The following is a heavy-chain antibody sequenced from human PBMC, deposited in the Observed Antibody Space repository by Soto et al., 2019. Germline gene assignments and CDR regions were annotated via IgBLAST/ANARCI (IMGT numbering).Heavy chain of an antibody. J-gene: IGHJ5*02. D-gene: IGHD2-15*01. Sequence: SETLSLTCAVYGGSFSGYYWSWIRQPPGKGLEWIGEINHSGSTNYNPSLKSRVTISVDTSKNQLSLKLSSVTAADTAVYYCARGHLVRIVVVVAATRWFDPWGQGTLVTVSS. CDR1: GGSFSGYY. V-gene: IGHV4-34*01. CDR3: ARGHLVRIVVVVAATRWFDP. CDR2: INHSGST.